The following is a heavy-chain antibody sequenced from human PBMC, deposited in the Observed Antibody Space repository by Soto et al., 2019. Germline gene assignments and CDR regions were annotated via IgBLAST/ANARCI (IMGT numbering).Heavy chain of an antibody. Sequence: GGSLRLSCAAYGFTFSDYYMAWIRQAPGKGLEWVSYISDSGTPMYYADSVKGRFTISRDNDKSSLYLQMNSLRAEDTAVYYCARAPGSYYTGNDYYFYYVNVWGKGTTVTVSS. CDR2: ISDSGTPM. J-gene: IGHJ6*03. CDR1: GFTFSDYY. V-gene: IGHV3-11*01. D-gene: IGHD3-10*01. CDR3: ARAPGSYYTGNDYYFYYVNV.